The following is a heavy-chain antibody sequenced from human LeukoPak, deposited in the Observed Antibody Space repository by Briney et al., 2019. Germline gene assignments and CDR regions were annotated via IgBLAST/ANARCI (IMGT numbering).Heavy chain of an antibody. J-gene: IGHJ4*02. CDR2: ISSSGSTI. CDR3: ARESLAVAGTWDY. Sequence: GGSLRLSCAASGFTFSSYEMNWVRQAPGKGLEWVSYISSSGSTIYCADSVKGRFTISRDNAKNSLYLQMNSLRAEDTAVYYCARESLAVAGTWDYWGQGTLVTVSS. CDR1: GFTFSSYE. V-gene: IGHV3-48*03. D-gene: IGHD6-19*01.